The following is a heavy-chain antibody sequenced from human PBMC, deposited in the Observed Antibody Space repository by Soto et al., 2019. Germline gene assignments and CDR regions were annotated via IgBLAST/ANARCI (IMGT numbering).Heavy chain of an antibody. CDR2: IYYSGST. J-gene: IGHJ4*02. Sequence: SETLSLTCTVSGGSISSYYWSWIRQPPGKGLEWIGYIYYSGSTNYNPPLKSRVTISVDTSKNQFSLKLSSVTAADTAVYYCARVGLDSSSWYGRYFDYWGQGTLVTVSS. CDR3: ARVGLDSSSWYGRYFDY. V-gene: IGHV4-59*01. CDR1: GGSISSYY. D-gene: IGHD6-13*01.